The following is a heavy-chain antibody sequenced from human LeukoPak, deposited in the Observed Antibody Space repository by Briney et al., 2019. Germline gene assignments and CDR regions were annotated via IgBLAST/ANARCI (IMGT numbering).Heavy chain of an antibody. CDR1: SGSLSSHY. V-gene: IGHV4-59*11. Sequence: PSETLSLTCTVSSGSLSSHYWNWIRQPPGKGLEWIGYLYNRGSTNYNPSLKSRVTISVDTSKNQFSLKLRSVTAADTAVYYCARDRPGIAVAGDAFDIWGQGTMVTVSS. CDR2: LYNRGST. D-gene: IGHD6-19*01. J-gene: IGHJ3*02. CDR3: ARDRPGIAVAGDAFDI.